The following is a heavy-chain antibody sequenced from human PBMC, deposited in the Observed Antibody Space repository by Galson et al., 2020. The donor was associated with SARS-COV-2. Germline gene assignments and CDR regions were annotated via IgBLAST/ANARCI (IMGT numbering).Heavy chain of an antibody. CDR3: ARDPSSSWYNWFDP. V-gene: IGHV3-48*03. CDR2: ISSSGTTV. CDR1: GFTFSSYE. Sequence: GESLKISCAASGFTFSSYEMNWVRQAPGKGLEWVSYISSSGTTVFYADSVKGRFTISRDNAKKSLYLQMNSLRAEDTALYYCARDPSSSWYNWFDPWGQGTLVTGSS. J-gene: IGHJ5*02. D-gene: IGHD6-13*01.